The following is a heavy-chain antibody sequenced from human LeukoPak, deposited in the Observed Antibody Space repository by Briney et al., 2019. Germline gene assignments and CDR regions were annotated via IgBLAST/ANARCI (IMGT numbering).Heavy chain of an antibody. D-gene: IGHD4-17*01. J-gene: IGHJ4*02. Sequence: GGSLRLSCAASGFTFSSYEMNWVRQAPGKGLEWVSYISSSGSTIYYADSVKGRFTISRDNAKSSLYLQMNSLRAEDTAVYYCARVGDFTVTLDYWGQGTLVTVSS. CDR3: ARVGDFTVTLDY. V-gene: IGHV3-48*03. CDR1: GFTFSSYE. CDR2: ISSSGSTI.